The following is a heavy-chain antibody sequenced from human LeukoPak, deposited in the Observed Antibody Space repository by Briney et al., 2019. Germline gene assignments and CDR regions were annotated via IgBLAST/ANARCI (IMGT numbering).Heavy chain of an antibody. D-gene: IGHD1-26*01. CDR2: ISLAGQT. V-gene: IGHV4/OR15-8*02. Sequence: PSETLSLTCGVSGGSISGNNWWSWGRPPPGQGLEWIGAISLAGQTNYNPSLNGRVTMSLDKSSNQLSLHLTAVTAADTATYFCSRESGPFCPFGYWGQGTLVIVSS. CDR3: SRESGPFCPFGY. J-gene: IGHJ4*02. CDR1: GGSISGNNW.